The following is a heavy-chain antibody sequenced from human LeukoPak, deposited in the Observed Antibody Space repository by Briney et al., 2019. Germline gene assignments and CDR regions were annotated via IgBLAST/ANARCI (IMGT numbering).Heavy chain of an antibody. D-gene: IGHD5-12*01. CDR3: ARVDDSGSNRDIYYYYGMDV. Sequence: PGGSLRLSCAASGFTFSSYSMNWVRQAPGKGLEWVSSISSSSSYIYYADSVKGRFTISRDNAKNSLYLQMNSLRAEDTAVYYCARVDDSGSNRDIYYYYGMDVWGQGTTVTVSS. V-gene: IGHV3-21*01. CDR1: GFTFSSYS. J-gene: IGHJ6*02. CDR2: ISSSSSYI.